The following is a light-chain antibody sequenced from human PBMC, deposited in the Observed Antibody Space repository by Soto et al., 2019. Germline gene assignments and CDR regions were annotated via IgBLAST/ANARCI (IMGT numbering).Light chain of an antibody. V-gene: IGKV1-9*01. CDR1: QGISSY. J-gene: IGKJ2*01. CDR2: AAS. Sequence: IQLTQSPSSLSASVGDRVTITCRASQGISSYLAWYQQKPGKAPQLLISAASALQSGVPSRFSGSGSGTEFTLTISSLQPEDYATYYCHQTYNTLYTFGQGTKVEIK. CDR3: HQTYNTLYT.